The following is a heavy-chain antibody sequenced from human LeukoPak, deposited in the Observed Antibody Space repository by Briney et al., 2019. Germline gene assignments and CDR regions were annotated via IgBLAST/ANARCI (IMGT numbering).Heavy chain of an antibody. V-gene: IGHV4-4*07. CDR2: IYTSGST. CDR3: ARDKVVRFGALTSSYYYMDV. D-gene: IGHD3-10*01. J-gene: IGHJ6*03. CDR1: GCSISSYY. Sequence: SETLSLTCTVPGCSISSYYWSWIRQPARKGLDWIGRIYTSGSTNYKPSLKRRVTIQVTKSTTQFSLKRTSVTAPDTTVHYCARDKVVRFGALTSSYYYMDVWGKGTTVTVSS.